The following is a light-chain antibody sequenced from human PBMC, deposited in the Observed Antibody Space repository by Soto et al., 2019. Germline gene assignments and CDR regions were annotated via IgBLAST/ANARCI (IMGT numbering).Light chain of an antibody. CDR1: QSVSSY. J-gene: IGKJ3*01. V-gene: IGKV3-11*01. CDR3: QQRSN. Sequence: EIVLTQSPATLSLSPGERATLSCRASQSVSSYLAWYQQKPGQAPRLLIYDASNMATGIPARFSGSGSGTDFTLSISSQEPEDFAVYYCQQRSNFGPGTKVDIK. CDR2: DAS.